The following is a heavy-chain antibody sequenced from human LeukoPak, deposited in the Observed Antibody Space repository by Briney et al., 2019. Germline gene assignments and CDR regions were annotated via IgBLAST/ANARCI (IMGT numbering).Heavy chain of an antibody. D-gene: IGHD5-18*01. V-gene: IGHV3-30*18. Sequence: SGGSLRLSCAASGFTFSSCGMHWVRQAPGKGLEWVAVISYDGSNKYYADSVKGRFTISRDNSKNTLFLEMNSLRAEDTAVYYCANERGYSYGYPDYWGQGTLVTVSS. CDR2: ISYDGSNK. CDR3: ANERGYSYGYPDY. J-gene: IGHJ4*02. CDR1: GFTFSSCG.